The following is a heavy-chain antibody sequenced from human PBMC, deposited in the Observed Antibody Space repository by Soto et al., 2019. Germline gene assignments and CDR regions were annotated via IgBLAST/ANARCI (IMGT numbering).Heavy chain of an antibody. D-gene: IGHD3-22*01. J-gene: IGHJ5*02. CDR2: ISGSGGST. CDR1: GFTFSSYA. Sequence: EVQLLESGGGLVQPGGSLRLSCAASGFTFSSYAMSWVRQAPGKGLEWVSAISGSGGSTYYADSVKGRFTISRDNSKNTLYQQMNSLRAEDTAVYYCAKDNHIDDSSGYYDGGWFDPWGQGTLVTVSS. CDR3: AKDNHIDDSSGYYDGGWFDP. V-gene: IGHV3-23*01.